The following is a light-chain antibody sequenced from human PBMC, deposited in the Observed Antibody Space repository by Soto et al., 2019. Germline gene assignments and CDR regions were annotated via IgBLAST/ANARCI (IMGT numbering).Light chain of an antibody. CDR2: GAS. J-gene: IGKJ1*01. Sequence: EIVLTQSPGTLSLSPGERATLSCRASQSVRSRYLAWYQQKPGQAPRLLIYGASTRATGRPDRLSGSGSGTDFTLTISRLEPEDFAVYYCQQYGSSPWTFGQGTKVDIK. V-gene: IGKV3-20*01. CDR3: QQYGSSPWT. CDR1: QSVRSRY.